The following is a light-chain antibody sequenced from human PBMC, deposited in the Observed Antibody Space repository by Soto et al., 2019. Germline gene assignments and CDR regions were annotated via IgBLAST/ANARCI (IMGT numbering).Light chain of an antibody. Sequence: QSVLTQPPPPSRAPGQSGTSSCTGTKKAVGGYNYVSWYQQYPGKAPKLIIYEVNERPSGVPDRFSGSKSGNTASLTVSGLQTADEADYYCSSYAGSNWYVFGTGTKVTVL. V-gene: IGLV2-8*01. CDR1: KKAVGGYNY. J-gene: IGLJ1*01. CDR2: EVN. CDR3: SSYAGSNWYV.